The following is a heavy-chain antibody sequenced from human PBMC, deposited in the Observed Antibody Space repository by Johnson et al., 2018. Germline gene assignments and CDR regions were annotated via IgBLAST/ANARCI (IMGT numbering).Heavy chain of an antibody. D-gene: IGHD2-21*01. J-gene: IGHJ5*02. V-gene: IGHV3-30*04. CDR1: GFILTSYA. Sequence: QVQLGESGGGVVQPRRSLRLCCTVSGFILTSYAMHWVRQAPGKGLEWVAFISFDGSNQYYADSVKGRFTISRDNLKDTVYLQLNSLRIEDTAVYYCARAAVDCGADCASNWFDPWGQGTPVIVSS. CDR3: ARAAVDCGADCASNWFDP. CDR2: ISFDGSNQ.